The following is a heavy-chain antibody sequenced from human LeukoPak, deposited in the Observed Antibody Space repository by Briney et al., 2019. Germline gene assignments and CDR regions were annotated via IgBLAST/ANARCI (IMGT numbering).Heavy chain of an antibody. CDR1: GFTFSSDA. CDR3: ATNIVVVPAGFQRAYDAFDI. J-gene: IGHJ3*02. Sequence: PGGSLRLSCAASGFTFSSDAMSWVRQAPGKGLEWVSVIYSSGSTYYADSVKGRFTISRDNLKNTLSLQMHTLRAEDTAVYYCATNIVVVPAGFQRAYDAFDIWGQGTMVTVSS. D-gene: IGHD2-2*01. CDR2: IYSSGST. V-gene: IGHV3-66*01.